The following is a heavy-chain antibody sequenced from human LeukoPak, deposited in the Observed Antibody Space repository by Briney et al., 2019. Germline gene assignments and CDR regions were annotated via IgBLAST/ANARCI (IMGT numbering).Heavy chain of an antibody. Sequence: PGGSLRLSCAASGFTFSSYAMSWVRQAPGKGLEWVSAISGSGGSTYYADSVKGQFTISRDNSKNTLYLQMNSLRAEDTAVYYCAKDQTRSGSYDYWGQGTLVTVSS. CDR3: AKDQTRSGSYDY. V-gene: IGHV3-23*01. CDR1: GFTFSSYA. D-gene: IGHD1-26*01. CDR2: ISGSGGST. J-gene: IGHJ4*02.